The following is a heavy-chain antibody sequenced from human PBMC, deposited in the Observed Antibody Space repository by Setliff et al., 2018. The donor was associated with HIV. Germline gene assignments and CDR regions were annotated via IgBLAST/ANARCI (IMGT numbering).Heavy chain of an antibody. CDR1: GYTFVSYD. D-gene: IGHD4-17*01. CDR2: MNPNNGNT. Sequence: ASVKVSCKASGYTFVSYDINWVRQATGQGLEWMGWMNPNNGNTGYSQKFQGRVTITRNTSISTAYMELSSLRSEDTAVYYCARFLDHDYGDYRTYHFDFWGQGTLVTVSS. J-gene: IGHJ4*02. V-gene: IGHV1-8*03. CDR3: ARFLDHDYGDYRTYHFDF.